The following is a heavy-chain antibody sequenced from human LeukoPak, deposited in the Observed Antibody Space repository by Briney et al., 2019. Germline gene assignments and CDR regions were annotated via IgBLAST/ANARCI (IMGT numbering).Heavy chain of an antibody. CDR3: APLLTGYYDY. V-gene: IGHV1-24*01. Sequence: GASVKVSCKVSGYSLTELSMHWVRQAPGKGHEWMGGFDPEDGETIYAQKFQGRVTMTEDTSTDTAYMELSSLRSEDTAMYFCAPLLTGYYDYWGQGTLVTVSS. D-gene: IGHD3-9*01. J-gene: IGHJ4*02. CDR2: FDPEDGET. CDR1: GYSLTELS.